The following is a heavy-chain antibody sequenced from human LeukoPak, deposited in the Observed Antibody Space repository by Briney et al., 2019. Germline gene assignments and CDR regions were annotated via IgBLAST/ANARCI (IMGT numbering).Heavy chain of an antibody. V-gene: IGHV3-33*01. J-gene: IGHJ4*02. CDR3: ARKLNFGDPFY. CDR1: GFTFSSSG. D-gene: IGHD4-17*01. CDR2: IGNDGNRE. Sequence: PGGSLRLSCAASGFTFSSSGMHWVRQAPGKGLEWVAVIGNDGNREYYADSVKGRFTISRDNSKNTLYLQMNSLRAEDTAIYYCARKLNFGDPFYWGQGTLVTVSS.